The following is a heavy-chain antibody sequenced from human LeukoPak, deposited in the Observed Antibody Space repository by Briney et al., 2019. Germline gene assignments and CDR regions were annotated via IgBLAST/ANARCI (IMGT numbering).Heavy chain of an antibody. CDR3: ARPYCSSTSCYSFPY. Sequence: GESLKISCKGSGYSFTSYWIGWVRQMPGIGLEWMGIIYPGDSDTRYSPSFQGQVTISADKSISTAYLQWSSLKASDTAMYYCARPYCSSTSCYSFPYWGQGTLVTVSS. J-gene: IGHJ4*02. CDR1: GYSFTSYW. CDR2: IYPGDSDT. D-gene: IGHD2-2*01. V-gene: IGHV5-51*01.